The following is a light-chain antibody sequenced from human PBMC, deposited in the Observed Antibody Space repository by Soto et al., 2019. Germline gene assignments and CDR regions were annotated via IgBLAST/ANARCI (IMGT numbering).Light chain of an antibody. CDR2: LGS. CDR1: QRLLHSTGYNY. CDR3: MQAVQTVT. V-gene: IGKV2-28*01. J-gene: IGKJ5*01. Sequence: DIVLTQSPLSLPVTPGEPASISCRSSQRLLHSTGYNYLDWYLQKPGQSPQLLIYLGSNRASGVPDRFSGSGSGTDFTLKISRVEAEDVGVYYCMQAVQTVTFGQGTRLEIK.